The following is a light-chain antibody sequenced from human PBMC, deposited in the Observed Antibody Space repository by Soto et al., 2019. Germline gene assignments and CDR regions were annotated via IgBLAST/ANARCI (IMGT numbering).Light chain of an antibody. CDR2: GAA. CDR3: QQFNNWPPWM. J-gene: IGKJ1*01. Sequence: VVMTQSPATLSVSPGERATLSCTASQSITSHLAWYQQKPGQAPRLLIYGAAARATGVPARFSGSGSGTEFTLPITSLQSDDSGVYYCQQFNNWPPWMFGQGTKVEIK. CDR1: QSITSH. V-gene: IGKV3-15*01.